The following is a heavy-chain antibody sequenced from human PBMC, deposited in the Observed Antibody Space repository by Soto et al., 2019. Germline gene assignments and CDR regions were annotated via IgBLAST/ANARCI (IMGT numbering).Heavy chain of an antibody. V-gene: IGHV1-18*01. CDR1: GYTFTSYG. CDR2: ISAYNGST. D-gene: IGHD2-15*01. Sequence: ASVKVSCKASGYTFTSYGISWVRQAPGQGLEWMGWISAYNGSTNYAQKLQGRVTMTTDTSTSTAYMELRSLRSDDTAVYYCARDGYCSGGSCPSPFWGQGTLVTVSS. CDR3: ARDGYCSGGSCPSPF. J-gene: IGHJ4*02.